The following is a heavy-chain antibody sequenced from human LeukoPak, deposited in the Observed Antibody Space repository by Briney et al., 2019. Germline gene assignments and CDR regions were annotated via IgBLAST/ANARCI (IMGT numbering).Heavy chain of an antibody. CDR1: GGSISSSSYY. CDR3: ARVFYPDTPEPNFDY. Sequence: PSETLSLTCTVSGGSISSSSYYWGWIRQPPGKGLEWIGSIYYSGSTYYNPSLKSRVTISVDTSKNQFSLKLSSVTAADTAVYYCARVFYPDTPEPNFDYWGQGTLVTVSS. J-gene: IGHJ4*02. V-gene: IGHV4-39*07. CDR2: IYYSGST. D-gene: IGHD1-14*01.